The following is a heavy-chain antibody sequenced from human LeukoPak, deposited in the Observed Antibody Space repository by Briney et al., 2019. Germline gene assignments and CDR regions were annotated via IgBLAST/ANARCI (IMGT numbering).Heavy chain of an antibody. CDR2: ISGSGGST. D-gene: IGHD6-19*01. J-gene: IGHJ4*02. CDR3: AKDSVAGTGGFDY. V-gene: IGHV3-23*01. CDR1: GFTFSSYA. Sequence: GGSLRLSCAASGFTFSSYAMSWVRQAPGKGLEWVSAISGSGGSTYYADSVKGRFTISRDNSKNTLYLQMNSLRAEDTAVNYCAKDSVAGTGGFDYWGQGTLVTVSS.